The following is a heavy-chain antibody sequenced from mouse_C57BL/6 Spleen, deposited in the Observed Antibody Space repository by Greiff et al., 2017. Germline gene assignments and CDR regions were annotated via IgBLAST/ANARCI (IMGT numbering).Heavy chain of an antibody. CDR3: AEFTTGFAY. CDR1: GYSITSGYY. Sequence: EVQLQESGPGLVKPSQSLSLTCSVTGYSITSGYYWNWIRQFPGNKLEWMGYISYDGSNNYNPSLKNRISITRDTSKNQFFLKLNSVTTEDTAAYYWAEFTTGFAYWGQGTLVTVSA. V-gene: IGHV3-6*01. CDR2: ISYDGSN. D-gene: IGHD2-12*01. J-gene: IGHJ3*01.